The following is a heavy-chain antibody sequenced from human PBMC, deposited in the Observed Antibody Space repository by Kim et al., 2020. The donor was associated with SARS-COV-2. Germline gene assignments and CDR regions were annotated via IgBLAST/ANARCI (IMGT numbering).Heavy chain of an antibody. CDR1: GGTFSSYA. J-gene: IGHJ6*02. D-gene: IGHD2-2*01. CDR2: IIPIFGTA. CDR3: ARDGGYCSSTSCYARDYYYGMDV. Sequence: SVKVSCKASGGTFSSYAIIWVRQAPGQGLEWMGGIIPIFGTANYAQKFQGRVTITADESTSTAYMELSSLRSEDTAVYYCARDGGYCSSTSCYARDYYYGMDVWGQGTTVTVSS. V-gene: IGHV1-69*13.